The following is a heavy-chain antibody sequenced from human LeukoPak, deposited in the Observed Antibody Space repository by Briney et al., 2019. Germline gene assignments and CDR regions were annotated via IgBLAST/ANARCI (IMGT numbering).Heavy chain of an antibody. Sequence: SETLSLTCTVSGGSISSHYWSWIRQPPGKGLEWIGYIYYSGSTNYNPSLKSRVTISVDTPKNQFSLKLSSVTAADTAVYYCARDKAVAGLDAFDIWGQGTMVTVSS. V-gene: IGHV4-59*11. J-gene: IGHJ3*02. CDR2: IYYSGST. CDR1: GGSISSHY. CDR3: ARDKAVAGLDAFDI. D-gene: IGHD6-19*01.